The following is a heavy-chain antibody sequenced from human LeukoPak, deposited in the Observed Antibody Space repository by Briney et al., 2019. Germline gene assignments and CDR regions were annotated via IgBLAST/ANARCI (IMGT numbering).Heavy chain of an antibody. D-gene: IGHD4/OR15-4a*01. CDR3: ARDPGLSYFDY. CDR1: GGSISSYF. Sequence: PSETLSLTCTVSGGSISSYFWSWIRQPPGKGLEWIGYIYYSGSTSYNPSLKSRVTISVDTSKNQFSLKLSSVTAADTAVYYCARDPGLSYFDYWGQGTLVTVSS. CDR2: IYYSGST. V-gene: IGHV4-59*01. J-gene: IGHJ4*02.